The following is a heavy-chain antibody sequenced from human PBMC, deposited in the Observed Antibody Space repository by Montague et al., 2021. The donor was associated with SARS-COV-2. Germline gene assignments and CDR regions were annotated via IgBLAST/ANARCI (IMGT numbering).Heavy chain of an antibody. V-gene: IGHV3-13*04. J-gene: IGHJ4*02. CDR3: ARGGEWSSSSLPDY. D-gene: IGHD6-6*01. CDR2: IGIGGDT. CDR1: GFTFGGYD. Sequence: SLRLSCAASGFTFGGYDMNWVRQAPGKGLEWVSAIGIGGDTYYLGSVKGRFIISRENAKNSLCLQMNSLRVGDTAVYYCARGGEWSSSSLPDYWGQGTLVTVSS.